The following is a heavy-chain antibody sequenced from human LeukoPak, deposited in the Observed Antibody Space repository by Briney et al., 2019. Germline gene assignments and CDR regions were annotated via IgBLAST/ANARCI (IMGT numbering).Heavy chain of an antibody. Sequence: SETLSLTCTVSGGSISSSSYYWGWIRQPPGKGLEWIGSIYYSGSTNYNPSLKSRVTISVDTSKNQFSLKLSSVTAADTALYYCARENGYRYDYWGQGTLVTVSS. D-gene: IGHD5-18*01. CDR1: GGSISSSSYY. CDR3: ARENGYRYDY. CDR2: IYYSGST. V-gene: IGHV4-39*07. J-gene: IGHJ4*02.